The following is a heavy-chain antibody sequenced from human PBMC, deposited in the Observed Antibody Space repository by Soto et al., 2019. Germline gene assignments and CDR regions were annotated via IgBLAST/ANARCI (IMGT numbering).Heavy chain of an antibody. CDR2: INHSGNT. V-gene: IGHV4-34*01. J-gene: IGHJ1*01. CDR1: GGSFSGFF. CDR3: ARGLRDSSGYYHVHYFQH. D-gene: IGHD3-22*01. Sequence: QVQLHQWGAGLLKPSDTLSLTCAVYGGSFSGFFWTWIRQPPGKGLGWIGEINHSGNTNYSPSLKRRVTISLDTSKNQFSLKLSSVTAADTAVYYCARGLRDSSGYYHVHYFQHWGQGTLVTVSS.